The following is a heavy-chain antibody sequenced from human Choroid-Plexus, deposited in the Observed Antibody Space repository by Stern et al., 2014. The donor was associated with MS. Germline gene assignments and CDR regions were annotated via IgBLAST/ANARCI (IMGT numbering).Heavy chain of an antibody. D-gene: IGHD4-17*01. CDR1: DVSISDHS. CDR3: ARDIPDYGDYERAFDI. J-gene: IGHJ3*02. Sequence: QVQLQESGPRLVKTSETLSLICNVSDVSISDHSYNWIRQSAAKGLEWIGRVYSAGVKNINPSLKSRVTMSLDTSKNEASLKMRSLTAADTAVYYCARDIPDYGDYERAFDIWGPGIMVTVSS. CDR2: VYSAGVK. V-gene: IGHV4-4*07.